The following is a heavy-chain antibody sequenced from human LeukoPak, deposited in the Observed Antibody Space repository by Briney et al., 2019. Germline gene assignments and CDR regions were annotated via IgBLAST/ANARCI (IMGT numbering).Heavy chain of an antibody. J-gene: IGHJ6*02. V-gene: IGHV3-48*04. Sequence: GGSLRLSCAASGFTFSSYSMNWVRQAPGKGLEWVSYISSSSSTIYYADSVKGRFTISRDNAKNSMYLQMNSLRAEDTAVYYCARPSIAAAQLYGMDVWGQGTTVTVSS. CDR3: ARPSIAAAQLYGMDV. D-gene: IGHD6-13*01. CDR2: ISSSSSTI. CDR1: GFTFSSYS.